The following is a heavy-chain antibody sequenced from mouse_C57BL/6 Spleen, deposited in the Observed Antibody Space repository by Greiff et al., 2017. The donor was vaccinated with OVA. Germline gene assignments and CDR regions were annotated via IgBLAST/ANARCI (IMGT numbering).Heavy chain of an antibody. D-gene: IGHD1-1*01. V-gene: IGHV1-80*01. J-gene: IGHJ4*01. CDR1: GYAFSSYW. CDR2: IYPGDGDT. CDR3: AREGDYGSTHYYAMDY. Sequence: QVQLQQSGAELVKPGASVKISCKASGYAFSSYWMNWVKQRPGKGLEWIGQIYPGDGDTNYNGKFKGKATLTADKSSSTAYMQLSSLTSEDSAVYFCAREGDYGSTHYYAMDYWGQGTSVTVSS.